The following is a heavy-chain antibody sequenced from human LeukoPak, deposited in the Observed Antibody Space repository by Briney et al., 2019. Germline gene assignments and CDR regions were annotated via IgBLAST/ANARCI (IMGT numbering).Heavy chain of an antibody. Sequence: SETLSLICTVSGGSISSYYWSWIRQPPGKGLEWIGYIYDSGSTNYNPSLKSRVTISVDTSKNQFSLKLSSVTAADTAVYYCACLTTADAFDIWGQGTMVTVSS. CDR2: IYDSGST. V-gene: IGHV4-59*01. CDR1: GGSISSYY. J-gene: IGHJ3*02. CDR3: ACLTTADAFDI. D-gene: IGHD3-22*01.